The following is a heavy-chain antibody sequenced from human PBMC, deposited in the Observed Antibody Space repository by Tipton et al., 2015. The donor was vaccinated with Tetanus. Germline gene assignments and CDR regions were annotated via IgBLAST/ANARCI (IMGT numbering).Heavy chain of an antibody. CDR3: ATMTPVDWYFDL. D-gene: IGHD4-23*01. CDR2: ISNGNP. CDR1: RGPISSYY. J-gene: IGHJ2*01. Sequence: GLVKPSETLSLTCTVSRGPISSYYWSWIRQPVGKGLEWIGHISNGNPDYSPSLKNRVTLSVDTSKNEFSLKLHSVTAADTAVYYCATMTPVDWYFDLWGRGTLVTVAS. V-gene: IGHV4-4*07.